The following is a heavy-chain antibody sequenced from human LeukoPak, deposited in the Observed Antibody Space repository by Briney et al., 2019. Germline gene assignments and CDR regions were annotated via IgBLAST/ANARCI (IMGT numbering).Heavy chain of an antibody. Sequence: SETLSLTCAVYGGSFSGYYWSWIRQPPGKGLEWIGETNHSGSTNYNPSLKSRITISVDTSKNQFSLKLSSVTAADTAVYYCARVIRYQYYYYYGMDVWGQGTTVTVSS. D-gene: IGHD3-9*01. V-gene: IGHV4-34*01. CDR3: ARVIRYQYYYYYGMDV. J-gene: IGHJ6*02. CDR2: TNHSGST. CDR1: GGSFSGYY.